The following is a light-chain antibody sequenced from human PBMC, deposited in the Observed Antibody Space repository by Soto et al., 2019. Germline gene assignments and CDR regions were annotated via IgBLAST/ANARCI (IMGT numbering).Light chain of an antibody. CDR2: AAS. V-gene: IGKV3-20*01. J-gene: IGKJ4*01. CDR1: QNINRNF. CDR3: QHGSPPLT. Sequence: EIVLTQSPGTLSLSPGERATLSCTASQNINRNFLVWYQQRVGQAPRLLIYAASSRATGIPDRFSASGSGTDFTLTIDGLEPEDFALYYCQHGSPPLTFGAGTKVEI.